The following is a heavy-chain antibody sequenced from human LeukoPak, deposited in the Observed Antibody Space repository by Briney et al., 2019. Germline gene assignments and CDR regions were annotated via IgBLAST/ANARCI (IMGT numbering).Heavy chain of an antibody. V-gene: IGHV3-7*01. CDR3: ARDKEYHPHLHRYYYYYMDV. D-gene: IGHD2-2*01. Sequence: PGGSLRLSCTASGFTFSSYWMSWVRQAPGKGLEWVANIKQDGSEKYYVDSVKGRFTISRDNAKNSLYLQMNSLRAEDTAVYYCARDKEYHPHLHRYYYYYMDVWGKGTTVTVSS. J-gene: IGHJ6*03. CDR1: GFTFSSYW. CDR2: IKQDGSEK.